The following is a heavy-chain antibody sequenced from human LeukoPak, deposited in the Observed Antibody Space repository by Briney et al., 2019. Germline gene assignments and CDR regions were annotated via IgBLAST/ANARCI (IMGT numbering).Heavy chain of an antibody. CDR1: GYTFTGYY. J-gene: IGHJ4*02. Sequence: ASVKVSCKASGYTFTGYYMHWVRQAPGQGLEWMGWINPNSGGTNYAQKFQGRVTTTRDTSISTAYMELSRLRSDDTAVYYCARVAATGRYYFDYWGQGTLVTVSS. CDR3: ARVAATGRYYFDY. CDR2: INPNSGGT. D-gene: IGHD2-15*01. V-gene: IGHV1-2*02.